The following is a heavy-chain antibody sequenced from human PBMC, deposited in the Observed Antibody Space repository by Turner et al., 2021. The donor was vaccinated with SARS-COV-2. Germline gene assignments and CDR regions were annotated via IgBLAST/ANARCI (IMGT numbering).Heavy chain of an antibody. CDR1: GLSFSRES. CDR3: ARSPTAPGYYYDSSGYYTPYYFDY. D-gene: IGHD3-22*01. CDR2: ISSSSSYI. Sequence: EVPLSESGGGLVKPWGSLRLSWAGCGLSFSRESMNWVRSATEKGREWVPSISSSSSYIYYADSVKRRFTITRDNAKNSLYLQMNSLRAEDMAVYYGARSPTAPGYYYDSSGYYTPYYFDYWGQGTLVTVSS. V-gene: IGHV3-21*01. J-gene: IGHJ4*02.